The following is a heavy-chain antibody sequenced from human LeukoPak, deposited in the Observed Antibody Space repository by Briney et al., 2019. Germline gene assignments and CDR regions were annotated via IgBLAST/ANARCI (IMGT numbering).Heavy chain of an antibody. D-gene: IGHD1-26*01. CDR3: ARIFGGMTDY. CDR2: ISYDGSNK. V-gene: IGHV3-30-3*01. J-gene: IGHJ4*02. Sequence: GGSLRLSCAASGFTFSSYAMHWVRQAPGKGLEWVAVISYDGSNKYYADSVKGRFTISRDNSKNTLYLQMNSLRDEDTAVYYCARIFGGMTDYWGQGTLVTVSS. CDR1: GFTFSSYA.